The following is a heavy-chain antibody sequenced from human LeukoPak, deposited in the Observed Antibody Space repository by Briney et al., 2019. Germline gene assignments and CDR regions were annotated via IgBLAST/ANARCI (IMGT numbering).Heavy chain of an antibody. CDR3: ARRAYSGYEFDY. Sequence: GESLKISCKGSGYSFTTYWIAWVRQMPGKGPEWMGIIYPGDPDIRYSPSFQGQVTTSVDKSISTAYLQWSSLKASDTAMYYCARRAYSGYEFDYWGQGTLVTVSS. V-gene: IGHV5-51*01. D-gene: IGHD5-12*01. J-gene: IGHJ4*02. CDR2: IYPGDPDI. CDR1: GYSFTTYW.